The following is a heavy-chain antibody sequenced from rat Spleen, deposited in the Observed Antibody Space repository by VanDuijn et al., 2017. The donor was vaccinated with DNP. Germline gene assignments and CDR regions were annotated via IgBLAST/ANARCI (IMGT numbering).Heavy chain of an antibody. V-gene: IGHV3-3*01. J-gene: IGHJ4*01. CDR3: ARSTYSVYYAMDA. Sequence: EVQLQESGPGLVKPSQSLSLTCSVTGYSITSCCRWTWIRKFPGHKLEWMGYINSAGSTKYNPSLKSPVSITRDTSKNQFFLHVSSVTPEDTATYYCARSTYSVYYAMDAWGRGTSVTVSS. CDR1: GYSITSCCR. CDR2: INSAGST. D-gene: IGHD1-1*01.